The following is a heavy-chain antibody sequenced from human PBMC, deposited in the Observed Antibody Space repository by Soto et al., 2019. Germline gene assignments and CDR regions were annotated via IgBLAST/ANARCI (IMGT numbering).Heavy chain of an antibody. CDR1: GFTFSDYY. J-gene: IGHJ3*02. CDR3: ARGPLYYDFWSGYYGGSLDAFDI. Sequence: GGSLRLSXAASGFTFSDYYMSWIRQAQGKGLEWVSYFSSSGSTIYYADSVKGRFTISRDNAKNSLYLQMNSLRAEDTAVYYCARGPLYYDFWSGYYGGSLDAFDIWGQGTMVTVSS. D-gene: IGHD3-3*01. CDR2: FSSSGSTI. V-gene: IGHV3-11*01.